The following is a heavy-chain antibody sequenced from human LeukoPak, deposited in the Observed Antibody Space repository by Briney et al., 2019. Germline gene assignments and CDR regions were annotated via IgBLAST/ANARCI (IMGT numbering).Heavy chain of an antibody. CDR1: GFTFSSYS. V-gene: IGHV3-21*01. CDR2: ISSSSSYI. CDR3: ARVWVGSFDP. Sequence: GGSLRLSCAASGFTFSSYSMNWVRQAPGKGLEWVSSISSSSSYIYYADSVKGRFTISRDNAKNSLYLQMNTLTNEDTAVYYCARVWVGSFDPWGQGTLVTVSS. D-gene: IGHD1-26*01. J-gene: IGHJ5*02.